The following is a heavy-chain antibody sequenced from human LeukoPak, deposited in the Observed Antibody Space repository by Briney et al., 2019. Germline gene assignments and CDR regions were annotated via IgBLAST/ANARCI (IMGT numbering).Heavy chain of an antibody. D-gene: IGHD3-9*01. CDR1: GCTFKTFA. CDR2: IIPIFGPP. V-gene: IGHV1-69*13. CDR3: ASTRTLTGPTYY. J-gene: IGHJ4*02. Sequence: SVKLSCKASGCTFKTFAIHWVRQAPGQGLEWMGVIIPIFGPPNYAQKFKGRVTITADESTSTAYMELSSLRSEDTGLYYCASTRTLTGPTYYWGQGTLVTVSS.